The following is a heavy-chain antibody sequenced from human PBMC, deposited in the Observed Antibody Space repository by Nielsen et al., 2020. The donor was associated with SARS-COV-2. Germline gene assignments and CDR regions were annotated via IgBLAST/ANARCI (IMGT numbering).Heavy chain of an antibody. D-gene: IGHD4-17*01. Sequence: GSLRLSCTVSGGSISSYYWSWIRQPPGKGLEWIGYIYYSGSTNYNPSLKSRVTISVDTSKNQFSLKLSSVTAADTAVYYCARSYGDYVPFDYWGQGTLVTVSS. J-gene: IGHJ4*02. CDR3: ARSYGDYVPFDY. CDR1: GGSISSYY. CDR2: IYYSGST. V-gene: IGHV4-59*01.